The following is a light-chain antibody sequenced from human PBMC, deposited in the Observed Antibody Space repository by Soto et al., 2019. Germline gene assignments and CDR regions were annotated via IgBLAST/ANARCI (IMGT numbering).Light chain of an antibody. Sequence: DIQMTQSPSSLSASVGDRVTITCRASQRISSYLNWYQQKPGKAPKLLIYAASSLQSVVPSRFSCSASGTDFTLTISTLQPEDFATYYCQQSYSTPPRFGRGTKVEIK. CDR3: QQSYSTPPR. J-gene: IGKJ1*01. CDR1: QRISSY. V-gene: IGKV1-39*01. CDR2: AAS.